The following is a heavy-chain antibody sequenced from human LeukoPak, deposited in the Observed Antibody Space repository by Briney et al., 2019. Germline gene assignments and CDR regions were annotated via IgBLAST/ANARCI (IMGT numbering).Heavy chain of an antibody. V-gene: IGHV1-18*01. CDR3: AILAVAGTLGYFDY. D-gene: IGHD6-19*01. J-gene: IGHJ4*02. CDR2: ISAYNGNT. Sequence: ASVKVSCKASGYTFTSYGISWVRQAPGQGLEWMGWISAYNGNTNHAQKLQGRVTMTTDTSTSTAYMELRSLRSDDTAVYYCAILAVAGTLGYFDYWGQGTLVTVSS. CDR1: GYTFTSYG.